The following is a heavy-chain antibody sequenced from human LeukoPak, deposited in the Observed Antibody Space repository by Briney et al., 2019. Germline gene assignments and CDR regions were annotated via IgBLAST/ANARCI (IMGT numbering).Heavy chain of an antibody. Sequence: GGSLRLSCAASGFTFNNGPMSWVRQAPGKGLVWVSRIQGDGSNTNYADSVKGRFSISRDNAKNTVYLQMNSLRAEDTGIYYCARGTSAGGPISPFDFWGQGTVVTVSS. J-gene: IGHJ4*02. CDR3: ARGTSAGGPISPFDF. CDR2: IQGDGSNT. CDR1: GFTFNNGP. D-gene: IGHD6-13*01. V-gene: IGHV3-74*01.